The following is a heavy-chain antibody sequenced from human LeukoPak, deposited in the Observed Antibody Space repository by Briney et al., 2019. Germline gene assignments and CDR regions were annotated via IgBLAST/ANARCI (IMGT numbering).Heavy chain of an antibody. CDR3: AGDHGSSGYLY. V-gene: IGHV4-34*01. D-gene: IGHD3-22*01. CDR1: GGSFSGYY. CDR2: INPGGST. Sequence: SETLSLTCAFYGGSFSGYYWSWIRQPPGKGLEWIGDINPGGSTNYNPSLKSRVIVSVDTSKNQLSLKLTSVTAADTAVYYCAGDHGSSGYLYWGQGILVTVSS. J-gene: IGHJ4*02.